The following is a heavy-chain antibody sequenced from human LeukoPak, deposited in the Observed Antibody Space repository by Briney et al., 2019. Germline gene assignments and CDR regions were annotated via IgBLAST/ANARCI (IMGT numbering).Heavy chain of an antibody. D-gene: IGHD3-10*01. CDR3: ARVGVVRGVTCAFDI. Sequence: ASVKVSCKASGYTFTGYYIHWVRQAPGQGLEWMGWISAYNGNTNYAQKLQGRVTMTTDTSTSTAYMELRSLRSDDTAVYYCARVGVVRGVTCAFDIWGQGTMVTVSS. CDR1: GYTFTGYY. J-gene: IGHJ3*02. CDR2: ISAYNGNT. V-gene: IGHV1-18*04.